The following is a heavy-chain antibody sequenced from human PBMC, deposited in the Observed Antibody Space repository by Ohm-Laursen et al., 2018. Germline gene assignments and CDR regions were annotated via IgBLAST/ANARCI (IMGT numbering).Heavy chain of an antibody. D-gene: IGHD3-22*01. J-gene: IGHJ4*02. CDR2: INHSGST. Sequence: SETLSLTCGVYGGSFSGYYWSWIRQPPGKGLEWIGEINHSGSTNYNPSLKSRVTISVDTSKNQFSLKLSSVTAADTAVYFCARTAHYYDSSDYYKFYFDYWGQGTLVTVSS. V-gene: IGHV4-34*01. CDR3: ARTAHYYDSSDYYKFYFDY. CDR1: GGSFSGYY.